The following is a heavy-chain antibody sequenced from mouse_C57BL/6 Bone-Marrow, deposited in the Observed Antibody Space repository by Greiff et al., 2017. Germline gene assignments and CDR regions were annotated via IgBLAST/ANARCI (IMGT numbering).Heavy chain of an antibody. CDR1: GYAFSSYW. CDR3: ARDYYGSSANWYFDV. V-gene: IGHV1-80*01. D-gene: IGHD1-1*01. Sequence: VKLMESGAELVKPGASVKISCKASGYAFSSYWMNWVKQRPGKGLEWIGQIYPGDGDTNYNGKFKGKATLTADKSSSTAYMQLSSLTSEDSAVYFCARDYYGSSANWYFDVWGTGTTVTVSS. J-gene: IGHJ1*03. CDR2: IYPGDGDT.